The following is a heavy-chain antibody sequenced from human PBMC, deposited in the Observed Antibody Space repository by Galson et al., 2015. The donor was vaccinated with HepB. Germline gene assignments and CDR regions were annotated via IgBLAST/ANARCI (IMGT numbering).Heavy chain of an antibody. CDR3: ARGGDCSGSTCFDPTDY. V-gene: IGHV3-7*01. CDR1: GFTFSRHW. Sequence: SLRLSCAASGFTFSRHWMNWVRQAPGEGLEWVANIKQDGSDKRYVDSVKGRFSISRDNAKNSLYLQMDSLRAEDTAVYYCARGGDCSGSTCFDPTDYWGQGTLVTVSS. D-gene: IGHD2-15*01. CDR2: IKQDGSDK. J-gene: IGHJ4*02.